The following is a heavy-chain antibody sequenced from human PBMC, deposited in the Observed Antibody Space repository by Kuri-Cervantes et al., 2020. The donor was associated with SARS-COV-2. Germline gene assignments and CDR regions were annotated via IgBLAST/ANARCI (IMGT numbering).Heavy chain of an antibody. V-gene: IGHV1-24*01. D-gene: IGHD2-15*01. CDR3: ATAPAVVAANWFDP. CDR2: FHPEDGET. CDR1: GYTLTELS. Sequence: ASVKVSCKVSGYTLTELSMHWVRQAPGKGLEWMGGFHPEDGETIYSQKFQGRVTMTEDPSTDTAYMELSSLRSEDTAVYYCATAPAVVAANWFDPWGQGTLVTVSS. J-gene: IGHJ5*02.